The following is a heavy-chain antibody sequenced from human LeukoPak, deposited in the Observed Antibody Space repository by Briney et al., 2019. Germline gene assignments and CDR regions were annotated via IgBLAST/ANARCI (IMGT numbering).Heavy chain of an antibody. CDR2: ISSSSIYI. J-gene: IGHJ4*02. D-gene: IGHD5-24*01. Sequence: GGSLRLSSAASGFTFSYYNMNWVRQAPGKGLEWVSSISSSSIYIYYADSVKGRFTISRDNAKNSLYLQMNSLRAEDTAVYYCARGNTIEDWGQGTLLTVSS. CDR1: GFTFSYYN. CDR3: ARGNTIED. V-gene: IGHV3-21*01.